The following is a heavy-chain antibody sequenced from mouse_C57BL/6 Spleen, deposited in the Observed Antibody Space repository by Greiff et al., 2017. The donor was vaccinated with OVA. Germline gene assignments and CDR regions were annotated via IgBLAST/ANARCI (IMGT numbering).Heavy chain of an antibody. CDR3: ARESYYDSWFAY. CDR1: GYSITSGYY. J-gene: IGHJ3*01. Sequence: EVHLVESGPGLVKPSQSLSLTCSVTGYSITSGYYWNWIRQFPGNKLEWMGYISYDGSNNYNPSLKNRISITRDTSKNQFFLKLNSVTTEDTATYYCARESYYDSWFAYWGQGTLVTVSA. CDR2: ISYDGSN. V-gene: IGHV3-6*01. D-gene: IGHD1-1*02.